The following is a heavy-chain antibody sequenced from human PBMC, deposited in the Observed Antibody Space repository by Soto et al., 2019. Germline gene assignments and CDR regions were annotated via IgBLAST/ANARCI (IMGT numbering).Heavy chain of an antibody. CDR2: ISSSTT. D-gene: IGHD6-19*01. CDR3: ARETQWLNWFDP. Sequence: EVQLVESGGGLVQPGGSLSLSYAASGFTFSNYSMNWVRQAPGKGLEWVSYISSSTTYYADSVKGRFTISRDNAKNSLYLQMNSLRAEDTAVYYCARETQWLNWFDPWGQGTLVTVSS. J-gene: IGHJ5*02. CDR1: GFTFSNYS. V-gene: IGHV3-48*01.